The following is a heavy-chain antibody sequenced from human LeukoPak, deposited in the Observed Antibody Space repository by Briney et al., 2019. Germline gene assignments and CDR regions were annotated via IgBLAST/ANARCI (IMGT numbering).Heavy chain of an antibody. CDR2: VNPSGGST. CDR3: ARAITFGGVIVKPRAFDP. Sequence: ASVKVSCKASGYTFTGYYMHWVRQAPGQGLEWMGIVNPSGGSTSYAQKFQGRVTMTRDTSTSTVYMELSSLRSEDTAVYYCARAITFGGVIVKPRAFDPWGQGTLVTVSS. V-gene: IGHV1-46*01. J-gene: IGHJ5*02. D-gene: IGHD3-16*02. CDR1: GYTFTGYY.